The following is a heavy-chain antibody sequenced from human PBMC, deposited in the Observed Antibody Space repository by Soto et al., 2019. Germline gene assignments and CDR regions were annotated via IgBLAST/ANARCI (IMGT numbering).Heavy chain of an antibody. J-gene: IGHJ3*02. D-gene: IGHD5-12*01. CDR3: ARDYQPNIVATWSFDI. CDR1: RYTFTDFY. V-gene: IGHV1-2*04. Sequence: ASVKVSCKASRYTFTDFYIHWVRQAPGQGLEWMGWTNPNTGGTYYAQKFQGWVTMTRDTSINTAYMELSRLKSDDTAVYYCARDYQPNIVATWSFDIWGQGTMVTVSS. CDR2: TNPNTGGT.